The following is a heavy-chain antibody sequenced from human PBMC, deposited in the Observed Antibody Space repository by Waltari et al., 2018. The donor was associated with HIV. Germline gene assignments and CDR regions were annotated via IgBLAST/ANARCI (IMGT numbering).Heavy chain of an antibody. CDR2: IYYSGST. Sequence: QLQLQESGPGLVKPSETLSLTCTVSGGSISSSSYYWGWIRQHPGKGLEWIGSIYYSGSTYYNPSLKSRVTISVDTSKNQFSLKLSSVTAADTAVYYCARLDSGRGGYYHYWYFDLWGRGTLVTVSS. CDR3: ARLDSGRGGYYHYWYFDL. CDR1: GGSISSSSYY. V-gene: IGHV4-39*01. J-gene: IGHJ2*01. D-gene: IGHD3-22*01.